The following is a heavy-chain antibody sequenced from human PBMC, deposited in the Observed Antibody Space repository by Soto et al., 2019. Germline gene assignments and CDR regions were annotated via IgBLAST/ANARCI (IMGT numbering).Heavy chain of an antibody. V-gene: IGHV4-39*01. CDR3: ARRVVVVVAATQTEYNWFDP. Sequence: SETLSLTCTVSGGSISSSSYYWGWIRQPPGKGLEWIGSIYYSGSTYYNPSLKSRVTISVDTSKNQFSLKLSSVTAADTAVYYCARRVVVVVAATQTEYNWFDPWGQGTLVTVSS. D-gene: IGHD2-15*01. J-gene: IGHJ5*02. CDR2: IYYSGST. CDR1: GGSISSSSYY.